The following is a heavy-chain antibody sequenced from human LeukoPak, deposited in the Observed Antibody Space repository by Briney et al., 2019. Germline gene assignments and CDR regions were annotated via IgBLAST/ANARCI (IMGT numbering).Heavy chain of an antibody. D-gene: IGHD2-15*01. CDR3: AKRAIGYCSSSSCGIDY. Sequence: GGSLRLSCAASGFTFSTYAMTWVRQAPGKGLEWVSTISGSGGSTYYADSVKGRFIISRDNSKNTVYLQMNSLRVDDTAVYYCAKRAIGYCSSSSCGIDYWGQGTLVTVSS. CDR1: GFTFSTYA. CDR2: ISGSGGST. V-gene: IGHV3-23*01. J-gene: IGHJ4*02.